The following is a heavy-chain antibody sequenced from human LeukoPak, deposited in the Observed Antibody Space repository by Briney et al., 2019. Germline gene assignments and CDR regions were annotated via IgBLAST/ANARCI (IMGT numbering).Heavy chain of an antibody. CDR1: GGSFSCYY. J-gene: IGHJ4*02. D-gene: IGHD5-18*01. Sequence: SETLSLTFAVYGGSFSCYYWSWIRQPPGKGLEWIGEINHSGSTNYNPSLKSRVTISVDTSKNQFSLKLSSVTAADTAVYYCARQRQDTAMTKALSYFDYWGQGALVTVSS. CDR2: INHSGST. V-gene: IGHV4-34*01. CDR3: ARQRQDTAMTKALSYFDY.